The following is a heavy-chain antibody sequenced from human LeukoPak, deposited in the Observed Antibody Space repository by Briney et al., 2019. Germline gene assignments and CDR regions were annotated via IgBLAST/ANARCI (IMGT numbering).Heavy chain of an antibody. D-gene: IGHD6-19*01. CDR3: ASGGQWLAKDYSDY. CDR2: IYYSGST. V-gene: IGHV4-59*01. J-gene: IGHJ4*02. Sequence: SETLSLTCTVSGGSISSYYWSWIRQPPGKGLEWIGYIYYSGSTNYNPSLKSRVTISVDTSKNQFSLKLSSVTAADTAVYYCASGGQWLAKDYSDYWGQGTLVTVSS. CDR1: GGSISSYY.